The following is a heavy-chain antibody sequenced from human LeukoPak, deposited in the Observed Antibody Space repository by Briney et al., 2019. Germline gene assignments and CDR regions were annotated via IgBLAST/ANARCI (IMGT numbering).Heavy chain of an antibody. CDR3: ARGAPRNRRPFISEY. CDR2: IYYSGST. D-gene: IGHD2/OR15-2a*01. V-gene: IGHV4-59*01. CDR1: GGSISSYY. Sequence: SETLSLTCTVSGGSISSYYWSWIRQPPGKGLEWIGYIYYSGSTNYNPSLKSRVTISVDTSKNQFSLKLSSVTAADTAVYYCARGAPRNRRPFISEYWGQGTLVTVSS. J-gene: IGHJ4*02.